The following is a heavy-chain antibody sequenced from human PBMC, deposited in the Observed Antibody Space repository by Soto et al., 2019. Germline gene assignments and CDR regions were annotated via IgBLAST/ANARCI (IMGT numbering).Heavy chain of an antibody. V-gene: IGHV4-59*08. CDR3: ARHGTDYVGNWFAP. J-gene: IGHJ5*02. Sequence: QVQLQESGPGLVKPSETLSLTCTVSGGSISSYYWSWIRQPPGKGLEWIGYIYYSGSTNYNPSLTCRVAXXVXTXXTPFSLKLSSVPAADTAVYYGARHGTDYVGNWFAPWGQGTLVTVSS. CDR2: IYYSGST. CDR1: GGSISSYY. D-gene: IGHD3-10*02.